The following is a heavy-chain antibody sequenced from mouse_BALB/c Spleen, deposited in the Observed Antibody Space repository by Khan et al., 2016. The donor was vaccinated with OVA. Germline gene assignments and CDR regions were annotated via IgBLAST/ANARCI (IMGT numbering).Heavy chain of an antibody. CDR1: GDSITSGY. V-gene: IGHV3-8*02. Sequence: EVELVESGPSLVKPSQTLSLTCSVTGDSITSGYWCWIRKFPGNKLEYMGYILYSGSTYYTPSLKSRISITRHTSQNQYYLQLNSVTTEDTATYYCARSTYRYAFAYWGQGTLVTVSA. CDR2: ILYSGST. J-gene: IGHJ3*01. CDR3: ARSTYRYAFAY. D-gene: IGHD2-14*01.